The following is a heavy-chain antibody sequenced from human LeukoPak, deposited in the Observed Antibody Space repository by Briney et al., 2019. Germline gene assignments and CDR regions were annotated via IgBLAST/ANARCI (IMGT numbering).Heavy chain of an antibody. CDR2: IVVGSGNT. D-gene: IGHD6-13*01. J-gene: IGHJ5*02. CDR1: GFTFTRSA. Sequence: RASVKVSCKASGFTFTRSAMQWVRQARGQRLEWIGWIVVGSGNTNYAQKFQERVTITRDMSTSTAYMELSRLSSDDTAVYYCARIGKQLNWFDPWGQGTLVTVSS. CDR3: ARIGKQLNWFDP. V-gene: IGHV1-58*02.